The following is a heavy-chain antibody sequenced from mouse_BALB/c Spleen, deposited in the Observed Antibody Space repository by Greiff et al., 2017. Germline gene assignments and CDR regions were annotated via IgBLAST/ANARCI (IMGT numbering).Heavy chain of an antibody. CDR3: AREGDYDEGGFAY. D-gene: IGHD2-4*01. CDR2: ISYSGST. CDR1: GYSITSDYA. V-gene: IGHV3-2*02. Sequence: DVKLQESGPGLVKPSQSLSLTCTVTGYSITSDYAWNWIRQFPGNKLEWMGYISYSGSTSYNPSLKSRISITRDTSKNQFFLQLNSVTTEDTATYYGAREGDYDEGGFAYWGQGTLVTVSA. J-gene: IGHJ3*01.